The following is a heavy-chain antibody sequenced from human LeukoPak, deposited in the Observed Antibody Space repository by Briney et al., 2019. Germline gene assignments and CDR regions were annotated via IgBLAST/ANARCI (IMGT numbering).Heavy chain of an antibody. CDR2: INPDGSES. D-gene: IGHD3-3*01. CDR1: GVTFSNYW. Sequence: GGSLRLSCAASGVTFSNYWMYWVRQAPGKGLEWVSLINPDGSESYYADSVEGRFTMSRDKAKNTVYLQMDRLRAEDTALFYCVRQDVSGESGIAYWGRGNLVTVSS. CDR3: VRQDVSGESGIAY. V-gene: IGHV3-7*01. J-gene: IGHJ4*02.